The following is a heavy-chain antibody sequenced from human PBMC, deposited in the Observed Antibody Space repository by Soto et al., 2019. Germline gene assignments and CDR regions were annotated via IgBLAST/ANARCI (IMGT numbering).Heavy chain of an antibody. CDR1: GFTFSTYG. J-gene: IGHJ5*02. CDR2: ISYDENTR. V-gene: IGHV3-30*18. CDR3: AKEVLAAGQGWFDP. D-gene: IGHD6-13*01. Sequence: QVQLLESGGGVVQPGRSLRLSCEASGFTFSTYGMHWVRQAPGKGLEWVAIISYDENTRYYADSLKGRFTISRDNSKNTLYLDIRNVTPEDTAVYYCAKEVLAAGQGWFDPWGQGTLVTVSS.